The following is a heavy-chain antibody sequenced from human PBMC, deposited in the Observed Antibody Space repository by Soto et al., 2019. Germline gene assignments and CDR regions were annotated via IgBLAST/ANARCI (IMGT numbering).Heavy chain of an antibody. CDR2: IYYSGST. CDR3: ARLWIGLRPPDY. CDR1: GGSISISNYY. J-gene: IGHJ4*02. D-gene: IGHD3-10*01. Sequence: QLQLQESGPGLVKPSETLSLTCTVSGGSISISNYYWGWIRQPPGKGLEWIGSIYYSGSTYYNPSLKSRVTISVDTSKNQLSLKVSSVTATDTAVYYCARLWIGLRPPDYWGQGTLVTVSS. V-gene: IGHV4-39*01.